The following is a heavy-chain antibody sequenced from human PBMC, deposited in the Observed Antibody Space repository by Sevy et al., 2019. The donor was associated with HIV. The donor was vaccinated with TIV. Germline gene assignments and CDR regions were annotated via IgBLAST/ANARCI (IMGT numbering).Heavy chain of an antibody. D-gene: IGHD3-10*01. V-gene: IGHV1-18*01. CDR1: GYTFISYG. CDR3: ARDSMPTVQGIIITPYYYGMDL. CDR2: ISGDNGNT. J-gene: IGHJ6*02. Sequence: ASVKVSCKASGYTFISYGISWVRQAPGQGLEWMGWISGDNGNTISAQNLQGRVTMSTDTSTSTAYLELRSLRSDDTAGYYGARDSMPTVQGIIITPYYYGMDLWGQGTTVTVSS.